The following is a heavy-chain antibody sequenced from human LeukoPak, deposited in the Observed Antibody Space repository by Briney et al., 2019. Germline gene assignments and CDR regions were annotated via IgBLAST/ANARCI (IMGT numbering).Heavy chain of an antibody. Sequence: SQTLSLTCTVSGGSISSGGYYWSWIRQHPGKGLEWIGYIYYSGSTYYNPSLKSRVTISVDTSKNQFSLKLSSVTAADTAVYYCAGVDTATVRFDYWGQGTLVTVSS. CDR3: AGVDTATVRFDY. J-gene: IGHJ4*02. CDR1: GGSISSGGYY. CDR2: IYYSGST. D-gene: IGHD5-18*01. V-gene: IGHV4-31*03.